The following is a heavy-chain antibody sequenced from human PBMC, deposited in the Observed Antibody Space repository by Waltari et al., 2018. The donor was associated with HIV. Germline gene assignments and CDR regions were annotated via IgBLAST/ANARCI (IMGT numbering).Heavy chain of an antibody. D-gene: IGHD6-13*01. CDR1: GFTFSRYG. J-gene: IGHJ6*02. CDR3: ASRSSCRVAYGLDV. Sequence: EVQLVESGGGLVKPGGSVRISCAGSGFTFSRYGINWVRQAPGQGLLWVAYIMSSIGHMKYADSVKGRFTISRDNAKNSLYLQINSLSAEDTSVYYCASRSSCRVAYGLDVWGQGTTVIVSS. V-gene: IGHV3-21*01. CDR2: IMSSIGHM.